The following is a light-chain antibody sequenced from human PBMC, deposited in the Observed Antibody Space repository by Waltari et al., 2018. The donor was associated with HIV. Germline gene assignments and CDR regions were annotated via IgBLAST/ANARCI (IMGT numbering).Light chain of an antibody. Sequence: QAVVTQEPALPWSREGSQTLPLPSPTDAVPRGYTPYWFQRRPGQAPKTLLYETSNRHSGTPARFSGSHLGDKAALTLTSAQVEDEADYFCQLCVKGAGVFGGGTTLTVL. CDR2: ETS. J-gene: IGLJ2*01. V-gene: IGLV7-46*01. CDR1: TDAVPRGYT. CDR3: QLCVKGAGV.